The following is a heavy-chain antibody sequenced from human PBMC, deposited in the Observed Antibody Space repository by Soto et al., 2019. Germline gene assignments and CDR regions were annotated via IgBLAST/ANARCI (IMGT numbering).Heavy chain of an antibody. Sequence: ASVKVSCKASGYTFTSYGISWVRQAPGQGLEWMGWISAYNGNTNYAQKLQGRVTMTTDTSTSTAYMELRSLRSDDTAVYYCARPWSIVGATQPTFGMDVWGQGTTVTVSS. CDR2: ISAYNGNT. V-gene: IGHV1-18*01. D-gene: IGHD1-26*01. CDR1: GYTFTSYG. CDR3: ARPWSIVGATQPTFGMDV. J-gene: IGHJ6*02.